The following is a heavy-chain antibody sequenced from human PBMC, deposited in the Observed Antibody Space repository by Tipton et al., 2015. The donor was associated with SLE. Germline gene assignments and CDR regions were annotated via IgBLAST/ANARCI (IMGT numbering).Heavy chain of an antibody. CDR3: ARGLGESSWTPHL. CDR1: GFNFGAYW. CDR2: TNQDGAIR. Sequence: SLRLSCVASGFNFGAYWMHWVRQAPGKGRVWISRTNQDGAIRSYEDSVKGRFIISRDNSKSTLYLQMNSLRSDDTAVYYRARGLGESSWTPHLWGPGTVVAVS. D-gene: IGHD6-13*01. J-gene: IGHJ2*01. V-gene: IGHV3-74*01.